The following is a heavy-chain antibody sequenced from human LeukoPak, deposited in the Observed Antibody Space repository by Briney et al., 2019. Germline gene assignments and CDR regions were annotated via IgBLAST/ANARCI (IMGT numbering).Heavy chain of an antibody. D-gene: IGHD1-26*01. CDR1: GYTFTSYD. V-gene: IGHV1-8*01. CDR3: ARGAAPLAFLVGATTGVRLVY. Sequence: ASVKVSCKASGYTFTSYDINWVRQATGQGLVWMGWMNPNSGNTGYAQKFQGRVTMTRNTSISTAYMELSSLRSEDTAVYYCARGAAPLAFLVGATTGVRLVYWGQGTLVTVSS. CDR2: MNPNSGNT. J-gene: IGHJ4*02.